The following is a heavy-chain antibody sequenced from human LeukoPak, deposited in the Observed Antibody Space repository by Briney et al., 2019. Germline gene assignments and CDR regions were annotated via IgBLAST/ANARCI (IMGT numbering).Heavy chain of an antibody. D-gene: IGHD6-19*01. CDR3: AGDGGQRLVRSLGYYDY. J-gene: IGHJ4*02. CDR1: GFTFSSSW. CDR2: IRCDGSEK. Sequence: PWGSLRLSCAASGFTFSSSWMHWVCQAPEKGLEWVADIRCDGSEKYYVDSVKGRLTISRDNAENSLYLQMNSLRAEDTAVYYCAGDGGQRLVRSLGYYDYWGQGTLVTVSS. V-gene: IGHV3-52*01.